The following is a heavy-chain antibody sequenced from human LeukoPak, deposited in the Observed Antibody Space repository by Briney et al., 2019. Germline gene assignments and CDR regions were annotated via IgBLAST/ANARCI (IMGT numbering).Heavy chain of an antibody. CDR3: AKGSCSSTSCHFDY. V-gene: IGHV3-9*01. D-gene: IGHD2-2*01. Sequence: GGSLRLSCAASGFTFDDYAMHWVRQVPGKGLEXXXGISWNSGSIDYADSVKGRFTISRDNAKNSLHLQMDSLRTEDTAFYYCAKGSCSSTSCHFDYWGQGTLVTVSS. CDR1: GFTFDDYA. CDR2: ISWNSGSI. J-gene: IGHJ4*02.